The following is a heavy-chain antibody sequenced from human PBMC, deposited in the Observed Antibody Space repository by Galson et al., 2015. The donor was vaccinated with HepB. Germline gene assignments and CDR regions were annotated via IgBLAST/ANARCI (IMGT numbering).Heavy chain of an antibody. V-gene: IGHV3-15*01. D-gene: IGHD6-6*01. Sequence: SLRLSYAASGFTFSNAWMSWVRQAPGKGLEWVGRIKSKTDGGTTDYAAPVKGRFTISRDDSKNTLYLQMNSLKTEDTAVYYCTTDRGNVEYSSLGAFDIWGQGTMVTVSS. CDR3: TTDRGNVEYSSLGAFDI. CDR2: IKSKTDGGTT. J-gene: IGHJ3*02. CDR1: GFTFSNAW.